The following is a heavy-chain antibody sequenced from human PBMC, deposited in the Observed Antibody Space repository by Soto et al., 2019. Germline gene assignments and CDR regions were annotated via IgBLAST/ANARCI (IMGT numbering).Heavy chain of an antibody. CDR2: ICDSGSP. Sequence: SETLSLTCTISGGSISVYYWSWIRQPPGQALEWIGYICDSGSPYYNPSLGSRVIISADTSKNQISLKLTSATAADTAVYYCARGVGSSPPRYWGRGTLVTVSS. CDR1: GGSISVYY. D-gene: IGHD1-26*01. J-gene: IGHJ4*02. V-gene: IGHV4-59*01. CDR3: ARGVGSSPPRY.